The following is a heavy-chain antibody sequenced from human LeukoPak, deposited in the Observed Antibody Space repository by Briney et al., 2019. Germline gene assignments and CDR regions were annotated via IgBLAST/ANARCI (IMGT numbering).Heavy chain of an antibody. D-gene: IGHD1-1*01. CDR1: GFTVSSNY. CDR2: IYSGGGT. J-gene: IGHJ4*02. V-gene: IGHV3-66*01. CDR3: AKDWGTTGTTGWLFDY. Sequence: GGPLRLSCAASGFTVSSNYMSWVRQAPGKGLEWVSVIYSGGGTYYADSVKGRFTISRDDSKNTLYLQMNSLRAEDTAVYYCAKDWGTTGTTGWLFDYWGQGTLVTVSS.